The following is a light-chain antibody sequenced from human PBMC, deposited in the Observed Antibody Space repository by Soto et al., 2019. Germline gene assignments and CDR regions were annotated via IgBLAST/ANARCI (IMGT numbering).Light chain of an antibody. Sequence: QSALTQPASVSGSPRQSITISCPGTSSDVGSYNLVSWYQQHPGKAPKLMICEGSKRPSGVSNRFSGSKSGNTASLTISGLQAEDEADYYCCSYAGSSVFGTGTKVTVL. CDR3: CSYAGSSV. J-gene: IGLJ1*01. V-gene: IGLV2-23*01. CDR2: EGS. CDR1: SSDVGSYNL.